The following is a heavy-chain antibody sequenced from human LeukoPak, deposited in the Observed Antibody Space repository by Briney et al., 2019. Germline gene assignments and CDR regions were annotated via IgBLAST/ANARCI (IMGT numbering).Heavy chain of an antibody. CDR2: IYYSGST. V-gene: IGHV4-39*07. Sequence: SETLSLTCTVSGDSITTTDHYWGWIRQPPGKGLEWIGSIYYSGSTYYNPSLKSRVTISVDTSKNQFSLKLSSVTAADTAVYYCARSITGTTNWFDPWGQGTLVTVSS. CDR3: ARSITGTTNWFDP. J-gene: IGHJ5*02. CDR1: GDSITTTDHY. D-gene: IGHD1-14*01.